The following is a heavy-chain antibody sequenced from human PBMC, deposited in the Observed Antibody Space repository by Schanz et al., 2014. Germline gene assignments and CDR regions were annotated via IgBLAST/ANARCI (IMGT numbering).Heavy chain of an antibody. D-gene: IGHD2-2*01. CDR1: GYTFVSYS. J-gene: IGHJ4*02. CDR2: INPSGGGT. Sequence: QVQLVQSGAEVKKSGASVKVSCKASGYTFVSYSMHWVRQAPGQGLEWMGIINPSGGGTSYALRFQDRVTVTRDTSRSTVYMELSSLRSEDTAVYYCARAPTAYCSDTSCLGTPFDYWGQGTLVTGSS. V-gene: IGHV1-46*03. CDR3: ARAPTAYCSDTSCLGTPFDY.